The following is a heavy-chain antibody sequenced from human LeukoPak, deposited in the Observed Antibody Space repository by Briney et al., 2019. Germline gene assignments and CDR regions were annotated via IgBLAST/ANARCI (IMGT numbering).Heavy chain of an antibody. CDR3: ARGRAAPMF. J-gene: IGHJ4*02. CDR1: GGSISSRPYY. D-gene: IGHD2-15*01. CDR2: IYYSGST. Sequence: PSETLSLTCTVSGGSISSRPYYWGWIRQPPGKGLEWIGNIYYSGSTYYSPSLTGRVIISLDTSKNQFSLKLSSVTAADTAVYYCARGRAAPMFWGQGTLVTVSS. V-gene: IGHV4-39*01.